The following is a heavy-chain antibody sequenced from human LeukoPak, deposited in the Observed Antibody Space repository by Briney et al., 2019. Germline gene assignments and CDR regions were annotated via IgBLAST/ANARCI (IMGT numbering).Heavy chain of an antibody. CDR3: ANAEARITGTHRSY. Sequence: GGSLRLSCAASGFTFSSYGMHWVRQAPGKGLEWVAFIRYDGSNKYYADSVKGRFTISRDNSKNTLYLQMNSLRAEDTAVYYCANAEARITGTHRSYWGQGTLVTVSS. V-gene: IGHV3-30*02. J-gene: IGHJ4*02. CDR1: GFTFSSYG. D-gene: IGHD1/OR15-1a*01. CDR2: IRYDGSNK.